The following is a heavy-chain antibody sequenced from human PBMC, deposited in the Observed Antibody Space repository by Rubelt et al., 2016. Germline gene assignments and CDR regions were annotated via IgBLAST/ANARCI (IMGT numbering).Heavy chain of an antibody. D-gene: IGHD3-16*01. Sequence: EVQLVESGGGLVQPGGSLRLSCAASGFTLSGHYMDWVSQAPGKGVEWVSLIRGSSGRTSYADSGKGRFTISRDNSKNTVYLQRNRLRVEDTAEYYCAKTPDGYFDYWGQGTLVTVSS. CDR1: GFTLSGHY. J-gene: IGHJ4*02. V-gene: IGHV3-23*04. CDR2: IRGSSGRT. CDR3: AKTPDGYFDY.